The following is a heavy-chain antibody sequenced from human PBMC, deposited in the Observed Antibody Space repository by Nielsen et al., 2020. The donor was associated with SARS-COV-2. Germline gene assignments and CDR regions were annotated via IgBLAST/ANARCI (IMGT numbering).Heavy chain of an antibody. Sequence: SQTLSLTCAVYGGSFSGYHWSWIRQPPGKGLEWIGEINHSGSTNYNPSLKSRVTISVDTSKNQFSLKLSSVTAADTAVYYCARGGGCSSTSCLNMDVWGKGTTVTVSS. CDR3: ARGGGCSSTSCLNMDV. V-gene: IGHV4-34*01. CDR1: GGSFSGYH. D-gene: IGHD2-2*01. J-gene: IGHJ6*03. CDR2: INHSGST.